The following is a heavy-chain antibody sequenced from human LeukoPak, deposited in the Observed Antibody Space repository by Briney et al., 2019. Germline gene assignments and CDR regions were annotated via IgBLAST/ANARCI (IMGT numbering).Heavy chain of an antibody. V-gene: IGHV4-31*11. CDR2: IYYSGST. CDR3: ARTETYYYDSSGYLEGYFDY. J-gene: IGHJ4*02. Sequence: PSETLSLTCAVYGGSFSGYYWSWIRQHPGKGLEWIGYIYYSGSTYYNPSLKSRVTISVDTSKNQFSLKLSSVTAADTAVYYCARTETYYYDSSGYLEGYFDYWGQGTLVTVSS. D-gene: IGHD3-22*01. CDR1: GGSFSGYY.